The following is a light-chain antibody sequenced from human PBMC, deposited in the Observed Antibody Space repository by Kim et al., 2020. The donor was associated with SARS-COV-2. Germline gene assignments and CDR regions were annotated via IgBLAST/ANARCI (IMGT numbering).Light chain of an antibody. Sequence: PGERVPLYCRASQSVSSIYLAWYQQKPGQAPRPLIHAASTRATGIPDRFSGSGSGTDFTLTISRLEPEDFAVYYCQQYDDSPYTFGQGTKLEI. V-gene: IGKV3-20*01. CDR2: AAS. CDR1: QSVSSIY. J-gene: IGKJ2*01. CDR3: QQYDDSPYT.